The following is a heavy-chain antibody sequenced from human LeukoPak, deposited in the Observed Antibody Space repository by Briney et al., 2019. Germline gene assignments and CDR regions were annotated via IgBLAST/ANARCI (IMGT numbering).Heavy chain of an antibody. D-gene: IGHD1-26*01. Sequence: QPGRSLRLSCAASGFTFSSYGMHWVRQAPGKGLEWVSFISSSSAHINYADSVKGRFTISRDNPRNSLYLQMNSLRAEDTAVYYCARDIGGSYTAIDYWGQGTLVTVSS. CDR3: ARDIGGSYTAIDY. J-gene: IGHJ4*02. V-gene: IGHV3-21*01. CDR2: ISSSSAHI. CDR1: GFTFSSYG.